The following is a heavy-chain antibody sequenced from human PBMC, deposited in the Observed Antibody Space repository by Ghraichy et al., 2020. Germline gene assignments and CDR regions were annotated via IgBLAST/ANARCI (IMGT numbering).Heavy chain of an antibody. CDR1: GFTFDMFV. V-gene: IGHV3-30*03. J-gene: IGHJ4*02. CDR2: ISHDGRSQ. CDR3: VRDRIQLWYFDY. D-gene: IGHD5-18*01. Sequence: GGSLRLSCAASGFTFDMFVLHWVRQAPGKELEWVAQISHDGRSQYYADSVKGRFSISRDNSKNTLHLQMDSLRTVDTAIYFCVRDRIQLWYFDYWGPGTLVTVSS.